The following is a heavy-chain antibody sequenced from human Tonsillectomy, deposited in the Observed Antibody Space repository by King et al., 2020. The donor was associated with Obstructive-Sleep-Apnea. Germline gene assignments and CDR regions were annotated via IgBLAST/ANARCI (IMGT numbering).Heavy chain of an antibody. CDR2: INHSGST. D-gene: IGHD3-22*01. CDR3: ARRRGSSGYYLPY. Sequence: VQLQQWGAGLLKPSETLSLTCAVYGGSFSGYFWSWIRQPPGKGLEWIGEINHSGSTNYNPSLKSRVTISVDTSKNQFSLKLSSVTAADTAVYYCARRRGSSGYYLPYWGQGTLVTVSS. J-gene: IGHJ4*02. V-gene: IGHV4-34*01. CDR1: GGSFSGYF.